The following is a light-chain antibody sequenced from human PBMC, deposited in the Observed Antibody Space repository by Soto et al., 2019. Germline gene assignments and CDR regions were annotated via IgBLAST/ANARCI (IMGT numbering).Light chain of an antibody. J-gene: IGLJ2*01. Sequence: QSVLTQPVSVSGSPGQSIAISCTGTSNDVGSYNLVSWYQHHPGKAPKLIIYEVSKRPSGVSNRFSGSKSDNTASLTISGLQAEDEADYYCCSYAGSNTLTFGGGTQLTVL. V-gene: IGLV2-23*02. CDR2: EVS. CDR1: SNDVGSYNL. CDR3: CSYAGSNTLT.